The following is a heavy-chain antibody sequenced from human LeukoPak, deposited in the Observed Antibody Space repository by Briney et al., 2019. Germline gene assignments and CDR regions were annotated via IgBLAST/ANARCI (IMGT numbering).Heavy chain of an antibody. CDR1: GGSISSYY. V-gene: IGHV4-59*01. CDR3: AKWGYYYDVILTDGMDV. Sequence: SETLSLTCTVSGGSISSYYWSWIRQPPGKGLEWIGYIYYSGSTNYNPSLKSRVTISVDTSKNQFSLKLSSVTAADTAVYYCAKWGYYYDVILTDGMDVWGQGTTVTVSS. CDR2: IYYSGST. D-gene: IGHD3-22*01. J-gene: IGHJ6*02.